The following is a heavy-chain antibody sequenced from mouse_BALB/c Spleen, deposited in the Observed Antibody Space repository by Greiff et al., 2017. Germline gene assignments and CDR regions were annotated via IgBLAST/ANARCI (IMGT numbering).Heavy chain of an antibody. J-gene: IGHJ4*01. CDR3: AFPYYGSSYAMDY. D-gene: IGHD1-1*01. V-gene: IGHV14-3*02. CDR2: IDPANGNT. Sequence: EVQLQQSGAELVKPGASVKLSCTASGFNIKDTYMHWVKQRPEQGLEWIGRIDPANGNTKYDPKFQGKATITADTSSNTAYLQLSSLTSEDTAVYYCAFPYYGSSYAMDYWGQGTSVTVSS. CDR1: GFNIKDTY.